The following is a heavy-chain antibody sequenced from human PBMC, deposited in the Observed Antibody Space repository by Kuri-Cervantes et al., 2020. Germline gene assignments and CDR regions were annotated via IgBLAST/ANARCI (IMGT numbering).Heavy chain of an antibody. V-gene: IGHV4-59*01. J-gene: IGHJ4*02. CDR1: GGSISSYY. CDR2: IYYSGST. Sequence: SETLSLTCTVSGGSISSYYWSWIRQPPGKGLEWIGYIYYSGSTYYNPSLKSRVTVSVDTSKNQFSLKLSSVTAADTAMYYCARSLYCTNGICPFDYWGQGTLVTVSS. CDR3: ARSLYCTNGICPFDY. D-gene: IGHD2-8*01.